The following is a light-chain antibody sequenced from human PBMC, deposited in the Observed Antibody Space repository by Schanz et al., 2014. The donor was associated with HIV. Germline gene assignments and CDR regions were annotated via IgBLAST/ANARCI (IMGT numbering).Light chain of an antibody. Sequence: DIQLTQSPSFLSASVGDRVTITCRASQGISNYLAWYQQKPGKAPKLLIYAAFTLQSGVPSRFSGSGSGTEFTLTISRLQPDDFATYYCQQYHTYPTFGQGTKVEIK. CDR3: QQYHTYPT. CDR1: QGISNY. V-gene: IGKV1-9*01. J-gene: IGKJ1*01. CDR2: AAF.